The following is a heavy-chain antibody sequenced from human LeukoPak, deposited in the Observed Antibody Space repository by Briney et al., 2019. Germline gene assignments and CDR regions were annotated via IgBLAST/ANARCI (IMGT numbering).Heavy chain of an antibody. CDR2: IKQDGSEK. D-gene: IGHD3-22*01. J-gene: IGHJ4*02. V-gene: IGHV3-7*01. CDR1: GFTFSSYW. CDR3: ARAHYDSSGYYFRVFDY. Sequence: PGGSLRLSCAASGFTFSSYWMSWVRQAPGKELEWVANIKQDGSEKYYVDSVKGRFTISRDNAKNSLYLQMNSLRAEDTAVYYCARAHYDSSGYYFRVFDYWGQGTLVTVSS.